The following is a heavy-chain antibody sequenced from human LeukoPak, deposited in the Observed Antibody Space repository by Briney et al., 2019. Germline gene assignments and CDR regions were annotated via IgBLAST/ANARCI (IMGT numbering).Heavy chain of an antibody. V-gene: IGHV1-18*01. CDR3: ARDGGLYYDFWSGSRDAFDI. CDR2: ISAYNGNT. Sequence: EASVKVSCKASGYTFTSYGISWVRQAPGQGLEWMGWISAYNGNTNYAQKLQGRVTMTTDTSTSTAYMELRSLRSDDTAVYYCARDGGLYYDFWSGSRDAFDIWGQGTMVTVSS. J-gene: IGHJ3*02. CDR1: GYTFTSYG. D-gene: IGHD3-3*01.